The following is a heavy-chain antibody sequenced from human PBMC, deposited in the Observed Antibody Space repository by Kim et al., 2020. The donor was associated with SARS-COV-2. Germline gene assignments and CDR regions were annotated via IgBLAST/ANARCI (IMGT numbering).Heavy chain of an antibody. V-gene: IGHV3-15*01. Sequence: AATVKGRFTISRDDSEKSVYLQMNSLKIEDTAVYFCMTEVGGRGIGEFDFWGQGTVVTVSS. CDR3: MTEVGGRGIGEFDF. J-gene: IGHJ4*02. D-gene: IGHD3-10*01.